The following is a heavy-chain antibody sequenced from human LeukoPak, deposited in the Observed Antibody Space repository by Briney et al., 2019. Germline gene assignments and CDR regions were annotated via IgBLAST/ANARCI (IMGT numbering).Heavy chain of an antibody. V-gene: IGHV4-59*01. J-gene: IGHJ5*02. CDR1: GGSISSYY. Sequence: PSETRSLTCTVSGGSISSYYWSWIRQPPGKGLEWIGYIHYSGSTNYNPSLKGRVTISVDTSKNQFSLKLSSVTAADTAVYYCARHYYGSGSPPRRFWFDPWGQGTLVTVSS. CDR3: ARHYYGSGSPPRRFWFDP. D-gene: IGHD3-10*01. CDR2: IHYSGST.